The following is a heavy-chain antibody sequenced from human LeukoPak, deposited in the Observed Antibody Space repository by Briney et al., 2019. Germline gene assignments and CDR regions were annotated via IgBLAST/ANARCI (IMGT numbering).Heavy chain of an antibody. CDR3: ARDKGTSYLSSFDY. Sequence: GGSLRLSCAASGFTFSNAWMSWVRQAPGKGLEWVGRIKSKTDGGTTDYAAPVKGRFTISRDNSKNTLYLQMNSLRAADTAVYYCARDKGTSYLSSFDYWGQGTLVTVSS. V-gene: IGHV3-15*01. J-gene: IGHJ4*02. CDR2: IKSKTDGGTT. CDR1: GFTFSNAW. D-gene: IGHD6-6*01.